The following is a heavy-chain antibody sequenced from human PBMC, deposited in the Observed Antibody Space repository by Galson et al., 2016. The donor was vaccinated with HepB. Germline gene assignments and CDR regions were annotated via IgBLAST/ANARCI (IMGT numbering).Heavy chain of an antibody. CDR2: VYHSGST. V-gene: IGHV4-59*01. J-gene: IGHJ6*02. CDR1: GDSISSYY. Sequence: SETLSLTCTVSGDSISSYYWTWIRQPPGKGLEWIGHVYHSGSTNYNPSLKSRVTISVDRSRKQFSLRLTSVTAADSAVYYCTRDTGYKYGHGKEVDYYYSGMDVWGQGTTVTVSS. D-gene: IGHD5-18*01. CDR3: TRDTGYKYGHGKEVDYYYSGMDV.